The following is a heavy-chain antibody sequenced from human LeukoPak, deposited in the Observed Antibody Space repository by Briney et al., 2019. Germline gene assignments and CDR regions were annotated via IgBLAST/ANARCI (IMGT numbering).Heavy chain of an antibody. CDR3: ASPRYSWYYDILTGYWGSYYYYGMDV. D-gene: IGHD3-9*01. J-gene: IGHJ6*02. V-gene: IGHV3-30*04. CDR2: TSYDGSNK. Sequence: GRSLRLSCAASGFSFSSYATRWVRQAPGKGLEWVAVTSYDGSNKYYADSVKGRFTISRDNSKNTLYLQMNSLRAEDTAVYYCASPRYSWYYDILTGYWGSYYYYGMDVWGQGTTVTVSS. CDR1: GFSFSSYA.